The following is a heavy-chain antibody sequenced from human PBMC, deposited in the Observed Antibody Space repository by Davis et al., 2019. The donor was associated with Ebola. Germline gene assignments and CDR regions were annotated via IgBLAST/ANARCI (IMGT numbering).Heavy chain of an antibody. D-gene: IGHD4-17*01. CDR1: GFTLTKYA. CDR2: IYTGNGNT. V-gene: IGHV1-3*04. CDR3: ARESYGDYLSDY. J-gene: IGHJ4*02. Sequence: ASVKVSCKASGFTLTKYAIHWVRQAPGQGFEWLGWIYTGNGNTKYSQKFEGRVIISRDTSANTVYMELSSLGFEDTAVYYCARESYGDYLSDYWGQGTLVIVSS.